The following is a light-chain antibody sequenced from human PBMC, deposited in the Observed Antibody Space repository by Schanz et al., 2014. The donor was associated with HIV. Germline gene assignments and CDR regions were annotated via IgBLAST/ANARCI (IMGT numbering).Light chain of an antibody. Sequence: EIVLTQSPGSLSLSPGERATLSCRASQSLGGSQLAWYQHKPGQAPRLVIYATSTTAAGIPDRFSGTGSGTDFTLTISRLEPEDFAVYYCQYFGNSGGTFGGGTKVEIK. V-gene: IGKV3-20*01. CDR3: QYFGNSGGT. CDR1: QSLGGSQ. CDR2: ATS. J-gene: IGKJ4*01.